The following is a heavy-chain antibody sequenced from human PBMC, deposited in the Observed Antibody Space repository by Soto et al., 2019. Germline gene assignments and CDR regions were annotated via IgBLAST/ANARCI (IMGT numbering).Heavy chain of an antibody. Sequence: QVQLVQSGAEVKKPGASVKVSCKVSGYTLTELAMHWVRQAPGKGLEWMGGFDPEDGETIYAQKFQGRVTMIEDTSTXTAYMELSSLRSEDTAVYYCATPKRLHFDGSGSQPHWYFDLWGRGTLVTVSS. CDR2: FDPEDGET. V-gene: IGHV1-24*01. CDR3: ATPKRLHFDGSGSQPHWYFDL. J-gene: IGHJ2*01. CDR1: GYTLTELA. D-gene: IGHD3-22*01.